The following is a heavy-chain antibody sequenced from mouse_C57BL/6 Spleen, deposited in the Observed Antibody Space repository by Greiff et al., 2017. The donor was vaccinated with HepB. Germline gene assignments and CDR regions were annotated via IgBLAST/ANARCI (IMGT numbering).Heavy chain of an antibody. V-gene: IGHV1-53*01. D-gene: IGHD1-1*01. Sequence: QVQLQQPGTELVKPGASVKLSCKASGYTFTSYWMHWVKQRPGQGLEWIGNINPSNGGTNYNEKFKSKATLTVYKSSSTAYMQLSSLTSEDSAVYYCARVGGSSYVFAYWVQGTRVTVSA. J-gene: IGHJ3*01. CDR1: GYTFTSYW. CDR2: INPSNGGT. CDR3: ARVGGSSYVFAY.